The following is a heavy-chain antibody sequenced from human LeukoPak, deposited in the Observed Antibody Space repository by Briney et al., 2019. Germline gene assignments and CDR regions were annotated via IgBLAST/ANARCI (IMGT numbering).Heavy chain of an antibody. CDR2: FDPEDGET. CDR3: ARGLGYCSGGSCYSGH. Sequence: ASVKVSCKVSGYTLTELSMHWVRQAPGKGLEWMGGFDPEDGETIYAQKFQGRVTMTEDTSTDTAYMELSSLRSEDTAVYYCARGLGYCSGGSCYSGHWGQGTLVTVSS. CDR1: GYTLTELS. J-gene: IGHJ4*02. D-gene: IGHD2-15*01. V-gene: IGHV1-24*01.